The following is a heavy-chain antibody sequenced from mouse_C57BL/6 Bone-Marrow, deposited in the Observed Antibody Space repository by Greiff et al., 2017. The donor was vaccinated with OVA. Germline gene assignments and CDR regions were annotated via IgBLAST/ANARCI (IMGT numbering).Heavy chain of an antibody. Sequence: QVQLQQPGAELVRPGTSVKMSCKASGYTFTNYWIGWAKQRPGHGLEWIGDIYPGGGYTNYNEKFKGKATLTADKSSSTAYMQFSSLTSEDSAIYYCARWRMRYAMDYWGQGTSVTVSS. CDR1: GYTFTNYW. CDR2: IYPGGGYT. V-gene: IGHV1-63*01. CDR3: ARWRMRYAMDY. J-gene: IGHJ4*01.